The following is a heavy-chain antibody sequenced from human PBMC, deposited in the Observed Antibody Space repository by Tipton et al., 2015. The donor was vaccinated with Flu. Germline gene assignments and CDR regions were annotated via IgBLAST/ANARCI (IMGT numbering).Heavy chain of an antibody. V-gene: IGHV4-34*01. Sequence: LRLSCSAQDLSFYGYFWTWVRQPPGQGLEWIGEVHDSGLTNYNPSLMSRVSISLDASKKEISLTLNSVTAADTALYYCARTVMLYGVDVQFKSAHLDVWGKGSPVTVSS. CDR1: DLSFYGYF. CDR3: ARTVMLYGVDVQFKSAHLDV. CDR2: VHDSGLT. J-gene: IGHJ6*04. D-gene: IGHD3-16*01.